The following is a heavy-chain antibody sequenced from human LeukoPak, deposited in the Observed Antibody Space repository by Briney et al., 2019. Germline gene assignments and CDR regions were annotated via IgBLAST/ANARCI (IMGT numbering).Heavy chain of an antibody. CDR1: GYTFSDYY. J-gene: IGHJ5*02. V-gene: IGHV1-2*02. Sequence: ASVKVSCKASGYTFSDYYMHWVRQAPGQGPEGMGWINPNSAGTRYAQKFQGRVTMTRDTSISTAYMELSRLTSDDTAVYYCARHSKYANNWFDPWGQGTLVTVSA. CDR2: INPNSAGT. CDR3: ARHSKYANNWFDP. D-gene: IGHD4-11*01.